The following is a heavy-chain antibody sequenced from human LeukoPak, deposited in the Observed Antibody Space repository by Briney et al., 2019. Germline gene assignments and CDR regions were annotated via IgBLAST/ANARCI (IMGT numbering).Heavy chain of an antibody. J-gene: IGHJ3*02. D-gene: IGHD1-26*01. V-gene: IGHV4-59*01. CDR2: IYYSGST. CDR1: GGSISSYY. Sequence: SDTLSLTCTVSGGSISSYYWSWIRQPPGQGLEWIGYIYYSGSTNYNPSLKSRVTISVDTSKNQFSLKLSSVTAADTAVYYCARDSTRGGSNYAFDIWGQGTMVTVSS. CDR3: ARDSTRGGSNYAFDI.